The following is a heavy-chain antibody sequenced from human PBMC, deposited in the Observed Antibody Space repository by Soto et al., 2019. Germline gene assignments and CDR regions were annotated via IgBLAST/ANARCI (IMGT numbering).Heavy chain of an antibody. J-gene: IGHJ6*02. V-gene: IGHV1-18*01. CDR2: INTHNGNT. D-gene: IGHD3-10*01. CDR1: GYTFTTYG. CDR3: TREGSAPYYYYGMDA. Sequence: GASVKVSCKASGYTFTTYGISWVRQAPGEGLEWLGWINTHNGNTNYAQNLQGRVFMTADTSRNTAYMELRSLRSDDTAIYYCTREGSAPYYYYGMDAWGQGTTVTVSS.